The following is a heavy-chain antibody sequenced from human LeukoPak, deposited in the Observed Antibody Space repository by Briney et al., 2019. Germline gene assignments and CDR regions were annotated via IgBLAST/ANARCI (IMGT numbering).Heavy chain of an antibody. Sequence: GASLKISSKGSGSPFPSYWIGGGRRPPGKGVEGLGIIYPGDSDTSYSQTFKGQFTISADKSITTSSLPWGSLKASDTAMYYCARVVSLSVVTSLFDSWGQGTLVTVSS. J-gene: IGHJ4*02. V-gene: IGHV5-51*01. CDR3: ARVVSLSVVTSLFDS. CDR1: GSPFPSYW. D-gene: IGHD4-23*01. CDR2: IYPGDSDT.